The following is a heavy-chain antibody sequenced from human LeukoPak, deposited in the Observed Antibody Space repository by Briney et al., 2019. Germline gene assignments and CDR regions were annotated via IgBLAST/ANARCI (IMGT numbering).Heavy chain of an antibody. D-gene: IGHD3-3*01. J-gene: IGHJ4*02. CDR1: GGSIISSNYY. V-gene: IGHV4-39*01. CDR2: IYQSGSGSS. CDR3: ASTLRFLPYRRFDY. Sequence: SKTLSLTCSVSGGSIISSNYYWGWIRQPPGKGLEWIGSIYQSGSGSSYYNPSLKSRVTIFGDTSKNQFFLRLSSVTAADTAVYYCASTLRFLPYRRFDYWGQGTLVTVPS.